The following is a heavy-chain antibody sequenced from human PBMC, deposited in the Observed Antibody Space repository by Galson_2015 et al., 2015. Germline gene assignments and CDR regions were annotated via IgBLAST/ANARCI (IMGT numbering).Heavy chain of an antibody. CDR2: IIPILGIA. CDR1: GGTFSSYA. D-gene: IGHD1-26*01. V-gene: IGHV1-69*04. J-gene: IGHJ5*02. Sequence: SVKVSCKASGGTFSSYAISWVRQAPGQGLEWMGRIIPILGIANYAQKFQGRVTITADKSTSTAYMELSSLRSEDTAVYYCASGGRRGSNWFDPWGQGTLVTVSS. CDR3: ASGGRRGSNWFDP.